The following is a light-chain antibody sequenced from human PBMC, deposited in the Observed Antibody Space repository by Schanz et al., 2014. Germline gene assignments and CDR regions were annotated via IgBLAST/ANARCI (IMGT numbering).Light chain of an antibody. CDR2: GAS. Sequence: EIVLTQSPGTLSLSPGERATLSCRASQSVSSSYLAWYQQKPGQAPRLLIYGASRRATGIPARFSGSGSGTDFTLTISRLEPEDFAVYYCQQYGSLPRTFGGGTNVEIK. V-gene: IGKV3-20*01. CDR1: QSVSSSY. J-gene: IGKJ4*01. CDR3: QQYGSLPRT.